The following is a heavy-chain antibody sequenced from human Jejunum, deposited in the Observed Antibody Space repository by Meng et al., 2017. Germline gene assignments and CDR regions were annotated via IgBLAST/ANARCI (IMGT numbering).Heavy chain of an antibody. Sequence: ASVKVSCKASEDTFSNYYIHWVRQAPGQGPEWVGVIIPSVGTTSSAQKFRNRVTMTRNESTSKAYMELSSLRSDDAALYYCATITSLSYGYVSSSEFWGQGTLVTVSS. J-gene: IGHJ4*02. CDR3: ATITSLSYGYVSSSEF. CDR1: EDTFSNYY. CDR2: IIPSVGTT. D-gene: IGHD3-16*01. V-gene: IGHV1-46*01.